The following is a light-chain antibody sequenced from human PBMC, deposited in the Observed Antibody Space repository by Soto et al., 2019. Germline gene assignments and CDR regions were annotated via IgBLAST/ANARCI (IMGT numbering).Light chain of an antibody. Sequence: EIVFTQSPGTLSLSPGERATLSCRASQSVSSSYLAWYQQKPGQAPRLLIYGASSRATGIPDRFSGSGSGTDFTLTISSLQPDDFATYYCQQYNTYSTFGQGTKVDIK. V-gene: IGKV3-20*01. CDR3: QQYNTYST. CDR1: QSVSSSY. J-gene: IGKJ1*01. CDR2: GAS.